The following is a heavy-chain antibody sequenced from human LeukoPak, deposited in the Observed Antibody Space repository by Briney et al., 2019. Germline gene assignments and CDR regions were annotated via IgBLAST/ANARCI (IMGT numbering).Heavy chain of an antibody. CDR1: GGSFSGYY. D-gene: IGHD3-3*01. CDR3: TRIPSYYDFWSGYYTFNWFDP. V-gene: IGHV4-34*01. Sequence: SETLSLTCAVYGGSFSGYYWSWIRQPPGKGLEWIGEINHSGSTNYNPSLKSRVTISVDTSKNQFSLKLSSVTAADTAVYYCTRIPSYYDFWSGYYTFNWFDPWGQGTLVTVSS. J-gene: IGHJ5*02. CDR2: INHSGST.